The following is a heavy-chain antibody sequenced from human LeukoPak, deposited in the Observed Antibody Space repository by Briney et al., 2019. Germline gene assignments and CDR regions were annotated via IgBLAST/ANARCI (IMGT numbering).Heavy chain of an antibody. J-gene: IGHJ3*02. D-gene: IGHD3-9*01. CDR3: ARASKLRYFDWLWGAFDI. CDR2: INSDGSST. Sequence: GGSLRLSCAASGFTFSSYWMHWVRQAPGKGLVWVSRINSDGSSTSYADSVKGRFTISRDNAKNTLYLQMNSLRAEDTAVYYCARASKLRYFDWLWGAFDIWGQGTMVTDSS. CDR1: GFTFSSYW. V-gene: IGHV3-74*01.